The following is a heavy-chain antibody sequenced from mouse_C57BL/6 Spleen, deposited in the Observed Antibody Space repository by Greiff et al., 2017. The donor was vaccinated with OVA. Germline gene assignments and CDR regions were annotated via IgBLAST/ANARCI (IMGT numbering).Heavy chain of an antibody. Sequence: GGGLVQPKGSLKLSCAASGFTFNTYAMHWVRQAPGKGLEWVARIRRKSSNYATYYADSVKDRFTISRDESQSMLYLQMNNLKTEDTAMYYCVRGGVEAMDYWGQGTSVTVSS. D-gene: IGHD1-1*01. CDR2: IRRKSSNYAT. J-gene: IGHJ4*01. CDR1: GFTFNTYA. V-gene: IGHV10-3*01. CDR3: VRGGVEAMDY.